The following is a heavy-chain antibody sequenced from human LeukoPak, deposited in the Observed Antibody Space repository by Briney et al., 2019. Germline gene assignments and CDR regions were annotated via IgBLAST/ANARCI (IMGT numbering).Heavy chain of an antibody. CDR2: LSFGGST. D-gene: IGHD3-10*01. CDR1: GGSISSSGYF. V-gene: IGHV4-39*02. CDR3: ARVMGWFGGFDY. J-gene: IGHJ4*02. Sequence: KPSETLSLTCAVSGGSISSSGYFWGWIRQSPGNGLEWIGSLSFGGSTYYNPSLKSRVTISGDTAKNHVSLKLSSVTAADTAVYYCARVMGWFGGFDYWGQGTLVTVSS.